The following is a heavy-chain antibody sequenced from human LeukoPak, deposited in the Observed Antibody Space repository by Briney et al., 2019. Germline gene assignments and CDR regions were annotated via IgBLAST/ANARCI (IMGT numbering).Heavy chain of an antibody. V-gene: IGHV3-30-3*01. Sequence: QPGRSLRLSCAASGFTFSYYTMHWVRQAPGKGLEWVAVLSYDGSNKYYADSVKGRFTISRDNSKNTLYLQMNSLRAEDTAVYYCARVLNYYDSSGYYFSYWGQGTLVTLSS. D-gene: IGHD3-22*01. CDR1: GFTFSYYT. CDR2: LSYDGSNK. CDR3: ARVLNYYDSSGYYFSY. J-gene: IGHJ4*02.